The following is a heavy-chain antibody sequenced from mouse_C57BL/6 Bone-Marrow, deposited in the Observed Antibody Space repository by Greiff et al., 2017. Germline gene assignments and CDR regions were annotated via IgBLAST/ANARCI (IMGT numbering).Heavy chain of an antibody. J-gene: IGHJ2*01. D-gene: IGHD1-1*01. CDR1: GSTFTSYG. V-gene: IGHV1-81*01. Sequence: QVQLKESGAELARPGASVKLSCKASGSTFTSYGISWVKQRTGQGLAWIGEISPRSGNTYSTEKFKGKATLTADKSSSTAYMELRSLTSGDAAVYFCARRGGSILYYFDYWGQGTTLTVSS. CDR3: ARRGGSILYYFDY. CDR2: ISPRSGNT.